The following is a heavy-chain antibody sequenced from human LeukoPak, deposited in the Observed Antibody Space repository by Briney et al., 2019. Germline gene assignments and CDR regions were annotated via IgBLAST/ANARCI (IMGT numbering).Heavy chain of an antibody. D-gene: IGHD1-26*01. Sequence: PGGSLRLSCAASGFTFSSYGMTWVRQAPGKGPEWVSYISSSSTIYYADSVKGRFTISRDNAKNSLYLQLNSLRAEDTAVYYCARTGSGSYLLYWFDPWGQGTLVTVSS. CDR3: ARTGSGSYLLYWFDP. CDR1: GFTFSSYG. CDR2: ISSSSTI. V-gene: IGHV3-48*01. J-gene: IGHJ5*02.